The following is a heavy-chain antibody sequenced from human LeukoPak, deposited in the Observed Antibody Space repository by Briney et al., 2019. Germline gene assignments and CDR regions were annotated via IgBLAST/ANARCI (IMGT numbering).Heavy chain of an antibody. CDR1: GGSISNYY. CDR2: IYSSGST. D-gene: IGHD5-12*01. J-gene: IGHJ4*02. CDR3: ARGFDSKSTYFDY. Sequence: SETLSLTCTVSGGSISNYYWNWLRQPPRKGLEWVGYIYSSGSTTYNPSPKSRVTMSRDTSKSQFSLRLMSVPAAVTAVYYCARGFDSKSTYFDYWGQGTLVTASS. V-gene: IGHV4-59*01.